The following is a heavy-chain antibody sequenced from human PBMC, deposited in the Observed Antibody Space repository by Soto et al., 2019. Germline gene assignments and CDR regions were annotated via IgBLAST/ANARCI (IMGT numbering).Heavy chain of an antibody. D-gene: IGHD3-10*01. CDR2: FDPEDGET. V-gene: IGHV1-24*01. CDR3: ATVIITMRGPNWFDP. J-gene: IGHJ5*02. CDR1: GYTLTELS. Sequence: ASVKVSCKVSGYTLTELSMHWVRQAPGKGLEWMGGFDPEDGETIYAQKFQGRVTMTEDTSTDTAYMELSSLRSEDTVVYYCATVIITMRGPNWFDPWGQGTLVTVSS.